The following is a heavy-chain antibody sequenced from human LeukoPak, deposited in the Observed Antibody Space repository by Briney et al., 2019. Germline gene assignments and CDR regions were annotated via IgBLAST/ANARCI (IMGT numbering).Heavy chain of an antibody. CDR2: IKSSADGGAT. J-gene: IGHJ4*02. Sequence: PGGSLRLSCAASGFTFSDAWLSWVRQAPGKGPEWVGRIKSSADGGATDYAAPAKGRFTVSRDDSKDTLYLQMNSLKTEDTAVYYCSLRYCSGTSCPGYWGQGTLVTVSS. CDR1: GFTFSDAW. CDR3: SLRYCSGTSCPGY. D-gene: IGHD2-8*02. V-gene: IGHV3-15*01.